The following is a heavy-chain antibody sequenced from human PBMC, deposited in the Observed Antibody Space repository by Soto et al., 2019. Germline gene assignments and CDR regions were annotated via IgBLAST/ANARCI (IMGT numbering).Heavy chain of an antibody. CDR1: GFTFRSYA. CDR2: ISYDGNNK. Sequence: LRLSCAASGFTFRSYAMHWVRQAPGKGLEWVAAISYDGNNKYDADSVKGRFTISRDNSKNTLYLQMNSLRAEDTAVYYCARDRGYGDPRGVFDYWGQGTLVTVSS. V-gene: IGHV3-30-3*01. J-gene: IGHJ4*02. CDR3: ARDRGYGDPRGVFDY. D-gene: IGHD4-17*01.